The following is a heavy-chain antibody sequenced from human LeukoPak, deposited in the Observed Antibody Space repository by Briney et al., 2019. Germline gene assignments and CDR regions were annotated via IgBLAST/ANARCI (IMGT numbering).Heavy chain of an antibody. CDR2: INPNSGGT. J-gene: IGHJ3*02. V-gene: IGHV1-2*02. CDR1: GYTFTGYY. D-gene: IGHD2-2*01. CDR3: ANASPRCSSTRCDFVDAFDI. Sequence: ASVKVSCKASGYTFTGYYMHWVRQAPGQGLEWMGWINPNSGGTNYAQKFQGRVTMTRDTSISTAYMELRSLRSDDTAVYYCANASPRCSSTRCDFVDAFDIWGQGTMVTISS.